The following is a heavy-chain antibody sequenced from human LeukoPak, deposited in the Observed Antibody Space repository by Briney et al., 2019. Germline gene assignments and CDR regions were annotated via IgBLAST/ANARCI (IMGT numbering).Heavy chain of an antibody. CDR2: ISHSGST. D-gene: IGHD6-19*01. CDR3: ARLGYSSGWTLDY. CDR1: GGSFSGYY. Sequence: SETLSLTCAVYGGSFSGYYWSWIRQPPGKGLEWIGEISHSGSTNYNPSLKSRVTISVDTSKNQFSLKLSSVTAADTAVYYCARLGYSSGWTLDYWGQGTLVTVSS. V-gene: IGHV4-34*01. J-gene: IGHJ4*02.